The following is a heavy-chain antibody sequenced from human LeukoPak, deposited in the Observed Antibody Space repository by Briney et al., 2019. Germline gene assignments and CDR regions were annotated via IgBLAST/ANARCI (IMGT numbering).Heavy chain of an antibody. V-gene: IGHV3-7*05. Sequence: GGSLRLSCAASGFTFSRYWMGWARQAPGKGLEWVATIKEDGGEKYYVDSVKGRFTISRDNAKDSLFLQMNSLRAEDTAVYYCAVHNGDYWGQGTLVTVSS. CDR3: AVHNGDY. J-gene: IGHJ4*02. CDR1: GFTFSRYW. CDR2: IKEDGGEK. D-gene: IGHD2-8*01.